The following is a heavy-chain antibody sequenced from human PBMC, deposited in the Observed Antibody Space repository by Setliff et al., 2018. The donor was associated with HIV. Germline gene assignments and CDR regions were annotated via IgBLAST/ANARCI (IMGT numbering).Heavy chain of an antibody. V-gene: IGHV3-48*01. CDR1: GFTFSGYS. CDR2: ISSSSSTI. J-gene: IGHJ6*03. CDR3: ARDKSHDSSGYKSGYYFYYMDV. Sequence: EGSLRLSCAASGFTFSGYSMNWVRQAPGKGLEWVSCISSSSSTIYYADSVKGRFTISRDNAKNSLYLQMNSLRAEDTAVYYCARDKSHDSSGYKSGYYFYYMDVWGKGTTVTVSS. D-gene: IGHD3-22*01.